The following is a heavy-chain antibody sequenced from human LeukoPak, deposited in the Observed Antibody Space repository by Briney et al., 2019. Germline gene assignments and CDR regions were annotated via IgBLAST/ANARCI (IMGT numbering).Heavy chain of an antibody. V-gene: IGHV1-2*06. D-gene: IGHD3-22*01. CDR3: ARGYYDSGGPPRFDP. CDR1: GYTFTGYY. Sequence: ASVKVSCKASGYTFTGYYLHWVRQAPGQGLEWMGRINPNSGGTNYAQKFQDRVTMTRDTSISTAYMDLSRLRSDDTAVYYCARGYYDSGGPPRFDPWGQGTLVTVSS. J-gene: IGHJ5*02. CDR2: INPNSGGT.